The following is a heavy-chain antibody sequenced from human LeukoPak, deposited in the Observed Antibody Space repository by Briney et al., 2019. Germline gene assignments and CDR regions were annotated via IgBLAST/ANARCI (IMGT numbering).Heavy chain of an antibody. CDR1: GFTFGDYA. D-gene: IGHD3-22*01. CDR3: ARDANYHVSSDYYDAFDI. CDR2: IRGDESRK. J-gene: IGHJ3*02. Sequence: GGSLRLSCTASGFTFGDYAMTWLRQAPGKGLEWVANIRGDESRKYYLDSVTGRFTISRDNAKNSLYLQMNSLRAEDTAVYYCARDANYHVSSDYYDAFDIWGQGTMVTVSS. V-gene: IGHV3-7*01.